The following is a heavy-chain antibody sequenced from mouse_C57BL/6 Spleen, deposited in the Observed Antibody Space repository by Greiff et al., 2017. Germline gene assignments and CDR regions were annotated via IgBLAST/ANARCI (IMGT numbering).Heavy chain of an antibody. CDR1: GYTFTDYE. CDR2: IDPETGGT. D-gene: IGHD3-3*01. CDR3: TRERDDWYFDV. J-gene: IGHJ1*03. Sequence: QVHVKQSGAELVRPGASVTLSCKASGYTFTDYEMHWVKQTPVHGLEWIGAIDPETGGTAYNQKFKGKAILTADKSSSTAYMELRSLTSEDSAVYYCTRERDDWYFDVWGTGTTVTVSS. V-gene: IGHV1-15*01.